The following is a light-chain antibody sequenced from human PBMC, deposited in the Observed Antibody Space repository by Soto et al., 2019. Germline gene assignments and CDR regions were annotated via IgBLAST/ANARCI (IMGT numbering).Light chain of an antibody. V-gene: IGLV1-44*01. CDR2: NND. Sequence: QSVLTQPPSASETPGQRVAISCSGSTSNIGDNTVHWYQQLPGTAPKLLIYNNDRRPSGVPDRFSGSKSGTSASLAISGLQSEDEADYFYSTWDDSLNGWVFGGGTKLTVL. J-gene: IGLJ3*02. CDR1: TSNIGDNT. CDR3: STWDDSLNGWV.